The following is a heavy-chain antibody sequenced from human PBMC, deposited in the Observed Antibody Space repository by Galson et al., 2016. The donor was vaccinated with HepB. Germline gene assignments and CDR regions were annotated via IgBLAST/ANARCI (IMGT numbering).Heavy chain of an antibody. J-gene: IGHJ3*02. CDR1: GDSISSGEYY. D-gene: IGHD6-19*01. CDR3: ARESPTVAATPDTFDI. CDR2: VYYKGAT. V-gene: IGHV4-31*03. Sequence: TLSLTCTVSGDSISSGEYYWNWIRQHPEEGPEWIGYVYYKGATYYSPSLQSRVTISMDTSANQFSLKLTSVTAADTAVYYCARESPTVAATPDTFDIWGQGTMVTVSA.